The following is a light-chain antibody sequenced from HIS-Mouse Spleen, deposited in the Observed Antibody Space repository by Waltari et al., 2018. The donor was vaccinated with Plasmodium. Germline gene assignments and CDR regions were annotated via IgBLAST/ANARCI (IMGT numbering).Light chain of an antibody. Sequence: SYELTQPPSVSVSPGQTARITSSGDALPKKYAYCDQQKSGQATVLFIYEDSKRPPGSPERFSGSSSGTMATLTISGAQVEDGADYYCYSTDSSGNHRVFGGGTKLTVL. CDR3: YSTDSSGNHRV. V-gene: IGLV3-10*01. CDR1: ALPKKY. J-gene: IGLJ3*02. CDR2: EDS.